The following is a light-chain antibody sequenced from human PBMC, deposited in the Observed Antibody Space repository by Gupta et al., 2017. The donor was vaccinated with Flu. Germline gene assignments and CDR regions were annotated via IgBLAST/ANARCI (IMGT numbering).Light chain of an antibody. J-gene: IGLJ2*01. Sequence: HSALTQPASVSGSPGQSITISCTGTLSDIGGYNYVSWYQQHPGKAPYLIILDVSRRHSGVSDRFSGSKSGNTASLTISGLQTEDEADYYCASYDGTSTIFGEGTKLTVL. V-gene: IGLV2-14*03. CDR3: ASYDGTSTI. CDR1: LSDIGGYNY. CDR2: DVS.